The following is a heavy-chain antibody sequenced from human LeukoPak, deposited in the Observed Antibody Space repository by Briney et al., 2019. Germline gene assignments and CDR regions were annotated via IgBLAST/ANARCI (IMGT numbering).Heavy chain of an antibody. CDR2: ISGSGGST. V-gene: IGHV3-23*01. CDR3: AKEVVVVVAAGGFDAFDI. CDR1: GFTFSYYW. D-gene: IGHD2-15*01. J-gene: IGHJ3*02. Sequence: GGSLRLSCAASGFTFSYYWMSWVRQAPGKGLEWVSAISGSGGSTYYADSVKGRFTISRDNSKNTLYLQMNSLRAEDTAVYYCAKEVVVVVAAGGFDAFDIWGQGTMVTVSS.